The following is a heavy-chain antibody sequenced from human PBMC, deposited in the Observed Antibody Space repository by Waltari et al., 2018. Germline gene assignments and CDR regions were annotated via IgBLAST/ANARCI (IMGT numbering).Heavy chain of an antibody. V-gene: IGHV5-51*01. Sequence: EVQLVQSGAEVKKPGESLTISCKGSGYSFTSYWIGWVRQMPGKGLEWMGIIYPGDSDTRYSPSFQGQVTISADKSISTAYLQWSSLKASDTAMYYCARPSGIAVADAYYYGMDVWGQGTTVTVSS. J-gene: IGHJ6*02. CDR1: GYSFTSYW. CDR3: ARPSGIAVADAYYYGMDV. D-gene: IGHD6-19*01. CDR2: IYPGDSDT.